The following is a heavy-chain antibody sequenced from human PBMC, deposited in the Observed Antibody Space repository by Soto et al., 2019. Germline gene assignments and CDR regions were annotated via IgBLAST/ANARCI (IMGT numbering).Heavy chain of an antibody. CDR3: ATESGSTSGYFDY. J-gene: IGHJ4*02. Sequence: GGSLRLSCAASGFTFSSHYMNWVRQAPGKGLEWVAVIYSGGATYYADSVKGRFTISRDNSKNTLYLQMDSLRAEDTAIYFCATESGSTSGYFDYWGQGTQVTVSS. V-gene: IGHV3-53*01. CDR1: GFTFSSHY. D-gene: IGHD1-26*01. CDR2: IYSGGAT.